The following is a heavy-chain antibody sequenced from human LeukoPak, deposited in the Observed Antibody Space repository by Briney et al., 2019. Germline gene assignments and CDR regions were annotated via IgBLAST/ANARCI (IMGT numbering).Heavy chain of an antibody. V-gene: IGHV4-4*07. CDR3: ARDRVVGSSWGPFDY. CDR2: IYTSGST. J-gene: IGHJ4*02. Sequence: SETLSLTCTVSGGSISSYYWSWIRQPAGKGLEWIGRIYTSGSTNYNPSLKSRVTISVDKSKNQFSLKLSSVTAADTAVYYSARDRVVGSSWGPFDYWGQGTLVTVSS. D-gene: IGHD6-13*01. CDR1: GGSISSYY.